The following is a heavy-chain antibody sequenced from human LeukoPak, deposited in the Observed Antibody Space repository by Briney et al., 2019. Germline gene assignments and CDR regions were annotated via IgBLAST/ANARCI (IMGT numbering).Heavy chain of an antibody. CDR1: GDSISSSSYY. CDR3: ARRKFGSSWWAS. J-gene: IGHJ1*01. Sequence: SETLSLTCTVFGDSISSSSYYWGWIRQPPGKGLEWIGNIYYSGSTYYNPSLKSRVTISVDTSKNQFSLKLSSVTAADTAVYYCARRKFGSSWWASWGQGTRLSVSS. V-gene: IGHV4-39*01. D-gene: IGHD6-13*01. CDR2: IYYSGST.